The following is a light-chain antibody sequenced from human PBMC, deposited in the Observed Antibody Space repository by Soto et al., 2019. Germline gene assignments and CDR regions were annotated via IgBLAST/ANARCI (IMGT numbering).Light chain of an antibody. CDR3: QAWDTSAVL. Sequence: SSELTQPPSVSVSPGQTASITCSGNGLGDKYASWYQQKPGQAPVLIIYQDTKRPSGIPERFSGSNSGNTATLTISGTQTVDEADYYCQAWDTSAVLFGGGTQLTVL. J-gene: IGLJ2*01. V-gene: IGLV3-1*01. CDR2: QDT. CDR1: GLGDKY.